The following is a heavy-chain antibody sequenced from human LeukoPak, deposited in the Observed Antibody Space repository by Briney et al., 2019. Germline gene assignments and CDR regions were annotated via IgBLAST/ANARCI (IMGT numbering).Heavy chain of an antibody. D-gene: IGHD3-22*01. CDR1: GFTFSNYA. CDR3: AKMDSSGYYDFDY. J-gene: IGHJ4*02. Sequence: GGSLRLSCAASGFTFSNYAMSWVRQAPGKGLEWVSGISGSGGSTYYADSVKGRFTISRDNSKNTLYLQMNSLRAEDMAVYYCAKMDSSGYYDFDYWGQGTLVTVSS. V-gene: IGHV3-23*01. CDR2: ISGSGGST.